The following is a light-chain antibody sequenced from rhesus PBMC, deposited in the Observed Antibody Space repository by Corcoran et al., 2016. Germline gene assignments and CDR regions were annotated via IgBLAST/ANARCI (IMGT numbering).Light chain of an antibody. Sequence: EIVMTQSPATLSLSPGERATLSCRASQSVSTNLAWYQQKPGKAPSLFIYGATSRATGIPDRSSGSGSGTDFTLTISSLEPEDFAVYYCQQYSNWPLTFGGGTKVEIQ. CDR2: GAT. CDR1: QSVSTN. CDR3: QQYSNWPLT. J-gene: IGKJ4*01. V-gene: IGKV3-42*03.